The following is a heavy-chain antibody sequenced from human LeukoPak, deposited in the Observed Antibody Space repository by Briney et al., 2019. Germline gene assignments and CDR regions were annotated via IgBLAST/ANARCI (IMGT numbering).Heavy chain of an antibody. J-gene: IGHJ4*02. D-gene: IGHD1-26*01. CDR3: ARLSGYSGSYYDYFDY. CDR1: GYTFTSYG. Sequence: ASVKVSCKASGYTFTSYGISWVRQAPGQGLEWMGWISAYNGNKNYAQKLQGRVTMTTDTSTSTAYMELRSLRSDDTAVYYCARLSGYSGSYYDYFDYWGQGTLVTVSS. CDR2: ISAYNGNK. V-gene: IGHV1-18*01.